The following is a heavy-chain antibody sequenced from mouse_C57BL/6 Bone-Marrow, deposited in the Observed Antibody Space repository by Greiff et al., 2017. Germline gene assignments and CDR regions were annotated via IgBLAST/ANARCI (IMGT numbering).Heavy chain of an antibody. D-gene: IGHD1-1*01. CDR1: GFTFSDYY. Sequence: DVQLVESEGGLVQPGSSMKLSCTASGFTFSDYYMAWVRQVPEKGLEWVANINYDGSSTYYLDSLKSRFIISRDNAKNILYLQMSSLKSEDTATYYCARDCYYGSSRYWYFDVWGTGTTVTVSS. CDR2: INYDGSST. V-gene: IGHV5-16*01. J-gene: IGHJ1*03. CDR3: ARDCYYGSSRYWYFDV.